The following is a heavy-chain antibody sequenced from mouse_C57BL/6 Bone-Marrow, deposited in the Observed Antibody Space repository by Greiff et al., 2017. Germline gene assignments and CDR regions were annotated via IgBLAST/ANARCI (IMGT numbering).Heavy chain of an antibody. J-gene: IGHJ2*01. CDR1: GYTFTSYW. D-gene: IGHD1-1*01. V-gene: IGHV1-50*01. CDR3: ALDGRD. CDR2: IDPSDGYT. Sequence: QVQLQQSGAELVKPGASVKLSCKASGYTFTSYWMQWVNQRPGQGLEWIGKIDPSDGYTNYTQKFKGKATVTVDTSSSTAYMQLSSLTSEDSAVYDCALDGRDWGQGTTVTV.